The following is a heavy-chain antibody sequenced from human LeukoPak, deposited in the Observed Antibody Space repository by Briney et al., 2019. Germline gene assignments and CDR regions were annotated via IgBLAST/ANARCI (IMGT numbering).Heavy chain of an antibody. V-gene: IGHV3-21*01. J-gene: IGHJ4*02. D-gene: IGHD1-7*01. Sequence: PGGSLRLSCAASGLTVSSNSMSWVRQAPGKGLEWVSSISSSSSYIYYADSVKGRFTISRDNAKNSLYLQMNSLRAEDTAVYYCARINWNYPPPDYWGQGTLVTVSS. CDR1: GLTVSSNS. CDR2: ISSSSSYI. CDR3: ARINWNYPPPDY.